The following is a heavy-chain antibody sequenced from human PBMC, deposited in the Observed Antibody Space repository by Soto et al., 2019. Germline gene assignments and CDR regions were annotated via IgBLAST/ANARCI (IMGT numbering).Heavy chain of an antibody. D-gene: IGHD2-15*01. V-gene: IGHV1-8*01. CDR3: ASVVLGYCSGGSCLADAFDI. CDR1: GYTFTSYD. CDR2: MNPNSGNT. Sequence: QVQLVQSGAEVKKPGASVKVSCKASGYTFTSYDINWVRQATGQGLEWMGWMNPNSGNTGYAQKFQGRVTMTRNTSISTAYMELSSLRSEDTAVYYCASVVLGYCSGGSCLADAFDIWGQGTMVTVSS. J-gene: IGHJ3*02.